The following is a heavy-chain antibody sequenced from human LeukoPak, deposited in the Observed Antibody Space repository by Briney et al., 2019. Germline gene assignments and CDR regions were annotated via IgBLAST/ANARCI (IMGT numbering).Heavy chain of an antibody. CDR3: ASQTGGNWFDP. J-gene: IGHJ5*02. CDR2: INHSGST. Sequence: SETLSLTCAVYGGSFSGYYWSWIRQPPGKGLEWIGEINHSGSTNYNPSLRSRVTISVDTSKNQFSLKLSSVTAADTAVYYCASQTGGNWFDPWGQGTLVTVSS. CDR1: GGSFSGYY. V-gene: IGHV4-34*01. D-gene: IGHD4-23*01.